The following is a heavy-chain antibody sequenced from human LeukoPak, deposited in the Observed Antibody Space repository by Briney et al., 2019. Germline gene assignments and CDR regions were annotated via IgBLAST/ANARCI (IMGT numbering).Heavy chain of an antibody. Sequence: ASVKVSCEASGYTFTGYYMHWVRQAPGQGFEWMGRINPNSGGTNYAQKFQGRVTMTRATSISTAYMELSRLRSDDTAAYYCARPVLKGYDNCGYWGQGTLVTVSS. J-gene: IGHJ4*02. V-gene: IGHV1-2*06. D-gene: IGHD1-20*01. CDR1: GYTFTGYY. CDR2: INPNSGGT. CDR3: ARPVLKGYDNCGY.